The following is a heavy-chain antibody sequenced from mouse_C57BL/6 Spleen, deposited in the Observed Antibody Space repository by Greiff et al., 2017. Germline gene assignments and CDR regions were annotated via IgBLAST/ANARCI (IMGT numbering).Heavy chain of an antibody. CDR3: TTSRQLRPYVGCFDY. Sequence: EVQLQQSGAELVRPGASVKLSCTASGFNIKDYYMHWVKQRPEQGLEWIGRIDPEDGDTEYAPKFQGKATMTADTSSNTAYLQLSSLTSEDTAVYYCTTSRQLRPYVGCFDYWGQGTTLTVSS. CDR1: GFNIKDYY. V-gene: IGHV14-1*01. D-gene: IGHD3-2*02. J-gene: IGHJ2*01. CDR2: IDPEDGDT.